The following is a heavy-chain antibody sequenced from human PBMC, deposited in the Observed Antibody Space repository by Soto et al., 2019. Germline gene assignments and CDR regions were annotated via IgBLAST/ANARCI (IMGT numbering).Heavy chain of an antibody. CDR2: INHSVST. CDR1: GGSFSGYY. J-gene: IGHJ6*02. D-gene: IGHD5-12*01. Sequence: XETLWLTCAVCGGSFSGYYWSGIGQPPGKGLEWIGEINHSVSTNYNPSLKSRVTISVDTSKNQFSLKLSSVTAADTAVYYCARVLVRDGYTLRFGYYYYGMDVWGQGTTVTVSS. CDR3: ARVLVRDGYTLRFGYYYYGMDV. V-gene: IGHV4-34*01.